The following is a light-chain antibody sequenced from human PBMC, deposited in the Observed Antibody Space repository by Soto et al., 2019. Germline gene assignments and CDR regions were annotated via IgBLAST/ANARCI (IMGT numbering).Light chain of an antibody. CDR1: SGSVSTTFY. J-gene: IGLJ3*02. CDR2: STN. CDR3: ALYMGSGIWV. V-gene: IGLV8-61*01. Sequence: QTVVTQEPSVSVSPGGTVTLTCGLSSGSVSTTFYPSWYQQTPGQAPRTVMYSTNTRSSGVPDRFSGSMLGNKAALTITGAQADDECDYYCALYMGSGIWVFGGGTKVTVL.